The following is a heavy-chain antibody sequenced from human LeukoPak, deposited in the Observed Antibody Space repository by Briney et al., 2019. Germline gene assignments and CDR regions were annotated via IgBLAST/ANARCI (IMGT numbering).Heavy chain of an antibody. CDR2: ISNTGGFT. D-gene: IGHD2-15*01. J-gene: IGHJ3*02. Sequence: GGSLRLSCVTSGFTFSTSAMSWVRQAPGKGLEWVSSISNTGGFTYHADSVKGRFTISRDNSNNTLYLQMNGLRAEDTALYYCARDEKYCSGGNCYRSDAFDIWGQGTMVTVSS. CDR1: GFTFSTSA. CDR3: ARDEKYCSGGNCYRSDAFDI. V-gene: IGHV3-23*01.